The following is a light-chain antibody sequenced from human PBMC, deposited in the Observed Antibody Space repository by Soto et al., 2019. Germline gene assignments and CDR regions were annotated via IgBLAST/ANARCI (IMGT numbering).Light chain of an antibody. CDR2: GAS. Sequence: EVVMTQSPATLSVSPGERVTLSCRSSQSVADNLAWFQQKPGQGPRLLIYGASTRATGIPARFSGSGSETGFTLTISSLRSEDSAVYHCQQYNNWPITFGQGIRLEI. CDR1: QSVADN. CDR3: QQYNNWPIT. V-gene: IGKV3-15*01. J-gene: IGKJ5*01.